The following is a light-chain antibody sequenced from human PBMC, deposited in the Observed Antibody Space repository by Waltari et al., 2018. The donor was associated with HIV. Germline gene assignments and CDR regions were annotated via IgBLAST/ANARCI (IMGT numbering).Light chain of an antibody. J-gene: IGKJ4*01. CDR1: RDISSW. CDR2: GAS. CDR3: QQAVSPLLT. V-gene: IGKV1-12*01. Sequence: DIQMTQSPSSVSASVGDRVTITCRASRDISSWLAWYQQTPGKAPKLLIYGASSLQSGVPSRFSGSGSGTQFTFTINSLQPEDFGTYYCQQAVSPLLTFGGGTKVDIK.